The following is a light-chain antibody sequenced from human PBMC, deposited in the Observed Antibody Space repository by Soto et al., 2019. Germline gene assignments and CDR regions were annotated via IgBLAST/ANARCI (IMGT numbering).Light chain of an antibody. CDR1: QTLTNTY. J-gene: IGKJ1*01. V-gene: IGKV3-20*01. Sequence: EIVLTQSPGTLSLSPGERATLSCRASQTLTNTYLAWYQQKPGQAPRLLIFDASTGATGIPDRFSGSGSGTDFTLTISRLEPEDFAVYCCQLYGVSPKTFGQGTNVEVK. CDR3: QLYGVSPKT. CDR2: DAS.